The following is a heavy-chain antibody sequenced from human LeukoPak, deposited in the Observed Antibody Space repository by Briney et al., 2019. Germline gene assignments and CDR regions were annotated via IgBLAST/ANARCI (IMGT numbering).Heavy chain of an antibody. Sequence: PSETLSLTCAVYGGSFSGYYWSWIRQPPGKGLEWIGEINHSGSTNYNPSLKSRVTISVDTSKNQFSLKLSSATAADTAVYYCARGPVAGFDYWGQGTLVTVSS. CDR1: GGSFSGYY. D-gene: IGHD6-19*01. CDR3: ARGPVAGFDY. J-gene: IGHJ4*02. V-gene: IGHV4-34*01. CDR2: INHSGST.